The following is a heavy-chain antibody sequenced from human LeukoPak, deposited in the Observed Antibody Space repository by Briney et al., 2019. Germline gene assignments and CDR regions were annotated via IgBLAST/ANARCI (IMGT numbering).Heavy chain of an antibody. CDR1: GFTFSSYA. V-gene: IGHV3-23*01. CDR2: ISGSGGST. D-gene: IGHD6-13*01. Sequence: RGSLRLSCAASGFTFSSYAMSWVRQAPGKGLEWVSAISGSGGSTYYADSVKGRFTISRDNSKNTLYLQMNSLRAEDTAVYYCAKVPGYSSSWPDYWGQGTLVTVSS. CDR3: AKVPGYSSSWPDY. J-gene: IGHJ4*02.